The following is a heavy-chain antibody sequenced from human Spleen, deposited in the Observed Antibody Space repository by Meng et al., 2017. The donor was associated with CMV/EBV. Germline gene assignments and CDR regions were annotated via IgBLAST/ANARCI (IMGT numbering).Heavy chain of an antibody. J-gene: IGHJ6*02. D-gene: IGHD5-12*01. CDR2: MFYSGST. Sequence: SETLSLTCNVSGGSISSSSHYWGWIRQPPGKGLEWIGSMFYSGSTEYNPSLKSRVTISVDTSKNQFSLKLNSVTAADTAVYYCARDLTVDINMANDYYGLDVWGQGTAVTVSS. V-gene: IGHV4-39*07. CDR3: ARDLTVDINMANDYYGLDV. CDR1: GGSISSSSHY.